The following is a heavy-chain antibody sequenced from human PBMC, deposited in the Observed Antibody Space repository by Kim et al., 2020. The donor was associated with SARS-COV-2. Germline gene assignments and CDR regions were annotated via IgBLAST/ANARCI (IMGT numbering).Heavy chain of an antibody. J-gene: IGHJ4*02. CDR1: GYTFTGYY. Sequence: ASVKVSCKASGYTFTGYYMHWVRQAPGQGLEWMGWINPNSGGTNYAQKFQGRVTMTRDTSISTAYMELSRLRSDDTAVYYCAREVPIAVAGRGFGYWGQGTLVTVSS. CDR3: AREVPIAVAGRGFGY. V-gene: IGHV1-2*02. D-gene: IGHD6-19*01. CDR2: INPNSGGT.